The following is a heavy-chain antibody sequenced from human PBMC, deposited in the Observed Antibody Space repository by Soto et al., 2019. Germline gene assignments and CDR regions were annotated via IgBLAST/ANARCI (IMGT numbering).Heavy chain of an antibody. V-gene: IGHV3-53*01. J-gene: IGHJ4*02. Sequence: PEGSLRLSCAASGFTVSSNYMSWVRQAPGKGLERVSVIYGGGSTYCADSVKGRFTISRDNSKNTLYLQINSLRAEDTAVYYCARSYSGSYLNAYYFDYWGQGTLVTVSS. CDR3: ARSYSGSYLNAYYFDY. D-gene: IGHD1-26*01. CDR1: GFTVSSNY. CDR2: IYGGGST.